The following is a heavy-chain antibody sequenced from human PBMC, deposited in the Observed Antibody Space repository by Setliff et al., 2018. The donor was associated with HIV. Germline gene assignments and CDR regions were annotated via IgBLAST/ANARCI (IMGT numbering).Heavy chain of an antibody. CDR3: ARHTVFVRYFDH. V-gene: IGHV4-59*11. J-gene: IGHJ4*02. CDR1: AASIRSHY. D-gene: IGHD2-2*02. Sequence: SETLSLTCTVSAASIRSHYWSWIRQSPGKGLERIGNFYYTGSTDYNSSFKSRVTISLDKSNNQISLNLSSATAADTAVYYCARHTVFVRYFDHWGQGRLVTVSS. CDR2: FYYTGST.